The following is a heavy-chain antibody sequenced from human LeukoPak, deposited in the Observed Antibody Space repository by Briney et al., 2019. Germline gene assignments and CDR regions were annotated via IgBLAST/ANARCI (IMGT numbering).Heavy chain of an antibody. CDR2: ISSSSSTI. CDR3: ARVRVYSSSWYPPDY. D-gene: IGHD6-13*01. CDR1: GFTFSSYS. J-gene: IGHJ4*02. V-gene: IGHV3-48*04. Sequence: GGSLRLSCAPSGFTFSSYSMNWVRQAPGKGREWVSYISSSSSTIYYADSVKGRFTISRDNAKNSLYLQMNSLRAEDTAVYYCARVRVYSSSWYPPDYWGQGTLVTVSS.